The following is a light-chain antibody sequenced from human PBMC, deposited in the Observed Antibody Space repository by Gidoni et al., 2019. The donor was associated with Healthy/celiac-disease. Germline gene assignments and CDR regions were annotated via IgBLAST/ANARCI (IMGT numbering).Light chain of an antibody. CDR1: QSISSY. J-gene: IGKJ1*01. CDR3: QQSYSTPRT. CDR2: AAS. Sequence: DIQMTQSPSSLSASVGDRVTITCRASQSISSYVNWYQQKPGKSPKLLIYAASSLQSGVPSKFSSSGSGTDFTLTISSLQPGDFATYYCQQSYSTPRTFGQGTKVEIK. V-gene: IGKV1-39*01.